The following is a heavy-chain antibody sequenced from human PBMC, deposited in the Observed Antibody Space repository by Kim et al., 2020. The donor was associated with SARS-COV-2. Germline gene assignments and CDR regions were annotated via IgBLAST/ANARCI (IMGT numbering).Heavy chain of an antibody. V-gene: IGHV1-18*01. D-gene: IGHD3-10*01. CDR3: ARVPGMVRGVIIHPYSFYY. CDR2: ISAYNGNT. J-gene: IGHJ4*02. CDR1: GYTFTSYG. Sequence: ASVKVSCKASGYTFTSYGISWVRQAPGQGLEWMGWISAYNGNTNYAQKLQGRVTMTTDTSTSTAYMELRSLRSDDTAVYYCARVPGMVRGVIIHPYSFYYWGQGTLVTVSS.